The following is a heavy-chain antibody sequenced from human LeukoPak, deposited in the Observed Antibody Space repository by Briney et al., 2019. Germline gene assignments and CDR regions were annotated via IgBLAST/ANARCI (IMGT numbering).Heavy chain of an antibody. CDR3: AREGAAAGTGDDAFDT. CDR1: GFTFSSYA. CDR2: ISYDGSNK. V-gene: IGHV3-30-3*01. Sequence: PGGSLRLSCAASGFTFSSYAMHWVRQAPGKGLEWVAVISYDGSNKYYADSVKGRFTISRDNSKNTLYLQMNSLRAEDTAVYYCAREGAAAGTGDDAFDTWGQGTMVTVSS. D-gene: IGHD6-13*01. J-gene: IGHJ3*02.